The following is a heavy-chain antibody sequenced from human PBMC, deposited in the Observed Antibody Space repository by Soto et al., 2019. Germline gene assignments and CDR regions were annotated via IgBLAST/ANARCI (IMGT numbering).Heavy chain of an antibody. Sequence: GGSLRLSCAASGFTFSSYAMHWVRQAPGKGLEWVAVISYDGSNKYYADSVKGRFTISRDNSKNTPYLQMNSLRAEDTAVYYCARSRDFWSGYYMYFDYWGQGTLVTVSS. J-gene: IGHJ4*02. CDR2: ISYDGSNK. CDR1: GFTFSSYA. V-gene: IGHV3-30-3*01. D-gene: IGHD3-3*01. CDR3: ARSRDFWSGYYMYFDY.